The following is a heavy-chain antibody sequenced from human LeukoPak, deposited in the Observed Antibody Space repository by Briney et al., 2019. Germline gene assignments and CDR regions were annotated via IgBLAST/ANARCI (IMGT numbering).Heavy chain of an antibody. D-gene: IGHD3-16*01. CDR3: ARQGYDYVWGSYDVNALDY. CDR1: GGSFSGYY. Sequence: SETLSLTCAVYGGSFSGYYWSWIRQPPGKGLEGIGEINHSGSTNYNPSLKSRVTVSVDTSKNQFSLKLTSVTAADTAMYYCARQGYDYVWGSYDVNALDYWGQGTLVTVSS. CDR2: INHSGST. V-gene: IGHV4-34*01. J-gene: IGHJ4*02.